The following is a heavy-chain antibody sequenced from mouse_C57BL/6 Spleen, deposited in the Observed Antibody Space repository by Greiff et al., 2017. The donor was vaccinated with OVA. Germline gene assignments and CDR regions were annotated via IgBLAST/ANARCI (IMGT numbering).Heavy chain of an antibody. Sequence: VMLVESGPGLVAPSQSLSITCTVSGFSLTSYGVDWVRQSPGKGLEWLGVIWGVGSTNYNSALKSRLSISKDNSKSQVFLKMNSLQTDDTAMYYCASFYYGNSYAMDYWGQGTSVTVSS. V-gene: IGHV2-6*01. CDR3: ASFYYGNSYAMDY. D-gene: IGHD2-1*01. CDR2: IWGVGST. J-gene: IGHJ4*01. CDR1: GFSLTSYG.